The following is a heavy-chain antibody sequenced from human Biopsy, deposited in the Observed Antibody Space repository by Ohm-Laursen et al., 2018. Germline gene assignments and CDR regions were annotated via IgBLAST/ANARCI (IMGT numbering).Heavy chain of an antibody. J-gene: IGHJ6*02. CDR1: GFTFDDYG. Sequence: LSLTCAASGFTFDDYGMHWVRQPPGKGLEWVSGIRRNSAIIDYADSVRGRFSIFRDNARRFLFLQMNNLKSEDTAFYYCARDRGGARYGMDVWGRGTTVTVSS. CDR2: IRRNSAII. CDR3: ARDRGGARYGMDV. D-gene: IGHD1-26*01. V-gene: IGHV3-9*01.